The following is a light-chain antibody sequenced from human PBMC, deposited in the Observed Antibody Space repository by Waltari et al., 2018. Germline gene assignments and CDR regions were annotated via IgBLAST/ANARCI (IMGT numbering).Light chain of an antibody. J-gene: IGKJ2*01. CDR2: AAS. Sequence: DIVMTQSPDSLAVSLGEKATINCKSSQSVSSRHLAWYQQKPGQPPRLVMYAASSRATGIPDRFSGSGFGTDFTLTISRLEPEDFAVYYCQQYDSSTKYIFGQGTKLEI. V-gene: IGKV3-20*01. CDR1: QSVSSRH. CDR3: QQYDSSTKYI.